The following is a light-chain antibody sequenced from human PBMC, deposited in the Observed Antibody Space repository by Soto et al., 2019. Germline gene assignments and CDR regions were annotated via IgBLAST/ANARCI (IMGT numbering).Light chain of an antibody. Sequence: EIVLTQSPGTLSVSPGERATLSCRASQSVSSNLAWYQQKPGQAPRLLIYGASTRATDVPDRFSGSGSGADFTLSISRLEPQDFAVYYCQQYGSSPPRTFGQGTKVDIK. CDR3: QQYGSSPPRT. J-gene: IGKJ1*01. V-gene: IGKV3-20*01. CDR1: QSVSSN. CDR2: GAS.